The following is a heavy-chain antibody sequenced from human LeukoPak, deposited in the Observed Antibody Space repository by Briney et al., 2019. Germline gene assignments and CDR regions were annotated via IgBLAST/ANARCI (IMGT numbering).Heavy chain of an antibody. CDR3: ARAHTYYYGSGSYYFNWFDP. D-gene: IGHD3-10*01. Sequence: KPSGTLSLTCAVSGGSISNSNWWSWVRQPPGKGLEWIGEIYHSGSTNYNPSLKSRVSISVDKSKNQFSLKLSSVTAADTAVYYCARAHTYYYGSGSYYFNWFDPWGQGTLVTVSS. J-gene: IGHJ5*02. CDR2: IYHSGST. V-gene: IGHV4-4*02. CDR1: GGSISNSNW.